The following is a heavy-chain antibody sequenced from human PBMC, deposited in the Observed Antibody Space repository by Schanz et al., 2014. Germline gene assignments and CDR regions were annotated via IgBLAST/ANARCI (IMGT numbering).Heavy chain of an antibody. CDR3: ATLDYADSVS. Sequence: QVQLVQSGAEVKKPGASVKVSCKASGYTFTSDSMHWVRQAPGQGLEWMGMIIPVLAIADYAQKFQGRVTITADKSTTTAYMELNSLNSDDTAVYYCATLDYADSVSWGQGTLVTVSS. D-gene: IGHD4-17*01. J-gene: IGHJ5*02. CDR2: IIPVLAIA. V-gene: IGHV1-69*09. CDR1: GYTFTSDS.